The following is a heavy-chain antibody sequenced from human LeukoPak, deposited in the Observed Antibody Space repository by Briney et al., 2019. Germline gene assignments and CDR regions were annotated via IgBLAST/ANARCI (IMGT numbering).Heavy chain of an antibody. Sequence: ASETLSLTCTVSGGSISSHYWGWIRQPPGKGLEWIGSIYYSGSTYYNPSLKSRVTISVDTSKNQFSLKLSSVTAADTAVYYCARSGLAAVYWGQGTLVTVSS. CDR3: ARSGLAAVY. CDR2: IYYSGST. V-gene: IGHV4-39*07. D-gene: IGHD6-13*01. J-gene: IGHJ4*02. CDR1: GGSISSHY.